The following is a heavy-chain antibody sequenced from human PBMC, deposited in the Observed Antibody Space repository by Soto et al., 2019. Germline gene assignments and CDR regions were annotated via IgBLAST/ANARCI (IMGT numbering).Heavy chain of an antibody. D-gene: IGHD6-19*01. V-gene: IGHV2-5*02. CDR1: GFSFSTSQVG. CDR3: AHRHGGYLSGWDNGYFDD. J-gene: IGHJ4*02. Sequence: QITLNESGPTLVKPTQTLTLTCTFSGFSFSTSQVGVGWIRQPPGKAQEWLALIYWDADKRYSPSLRSRLSITQDTSNHQVVLTRTNMDPVDTATYYCAHRHGGYLSGWDNGYFDDCGRGALVTVSS. CDR2: IYWDADK.